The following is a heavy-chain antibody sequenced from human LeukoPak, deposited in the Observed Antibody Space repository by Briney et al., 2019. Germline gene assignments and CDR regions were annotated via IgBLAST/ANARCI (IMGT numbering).Heavy chain of an antibody. D-gene: IGHD4-23*01. Sequence: GGSLRLSCAASGFTFSSYEMNWVRQAPGKGLEWVSYISSSGSTMYYADSVKGRFTISRDNAKNSLYLQMNSLRAEDTAVYYCARDDYGGNYNWFDPWGQGTLVTVSS. CDR2: ISSSGSTM. V-gene: IGHV3-48*03. J-gene: IGHJ5*02. CDR1: GFTFSSYE. CDR3: ARDDYGGNYNWFDP.